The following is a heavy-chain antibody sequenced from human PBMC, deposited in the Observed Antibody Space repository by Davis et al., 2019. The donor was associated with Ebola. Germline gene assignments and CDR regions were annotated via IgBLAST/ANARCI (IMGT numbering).Heavy chain of an antibody. CDR3: AKTGPPDSSGYYYPRYYFDY. J-gene: IGHJ4*02. V-gene: IGHV3-30*18. Sequence: SLKISCAASGFTFSSYGLHWVRQAPGKGLEWVAVISYDGSNKYYADSVKGRFTISRDNSKNTLYLQMNSLRAEDTAVYHCAKTGPPDSSGYYYPRYYFDYWGQGTLVTVSS. CDR2: ISYDGSNK. CDR1: GFTFSSYG. D-gene: IGHD3-22*01.